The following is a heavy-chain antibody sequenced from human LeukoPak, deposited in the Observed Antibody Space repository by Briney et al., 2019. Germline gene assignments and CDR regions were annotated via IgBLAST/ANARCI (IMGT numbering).Heavy chain of an antibody. V-gene: IGHV3-11*01. D-gene: IGHD3-16*01. CDR3: ARDQGGVGY. J-gene: IGHJ4*02. CDR2: ISSSSSTI. Sequence: GGSLRLSCAASGFTFSEYYMSWIGQAPGKGLEWVSYISSSSSTIYYADSVKGRFTISRDNAKNSLYLQMNSLRAEDTAVYYCARDQGGVGYWGQGTLVTVSS. CDR1: GFTFSEYY.